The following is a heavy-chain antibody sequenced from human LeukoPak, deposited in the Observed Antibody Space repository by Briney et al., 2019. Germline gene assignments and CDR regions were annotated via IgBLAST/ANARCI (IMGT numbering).Heavy chain of an antibody. CDR1: GGSISSGSYY. CDR2: IYTSGST. D-gene: IGHD5-12*01. Sequence: PSQTLSLTCTVSGGSISSGSYYWSWIRQPAGKGLEWIGRIYTSGSTNYNPSLKSRVTISVDTSKNQFSLKLSSVTAAHTAVYYCATAPAAGYAGWVDYWGQGTLVTVSS. CDR3: ATAPAAGYAGWVDY. J-gene: IGHJ4*02. V-gene: IGHV4-61*02.